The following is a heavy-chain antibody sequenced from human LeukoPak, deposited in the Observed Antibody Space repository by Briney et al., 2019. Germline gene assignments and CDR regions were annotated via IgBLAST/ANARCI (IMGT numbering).Heavy chain of an antibody. CDR1: GFTFSSYA. V-gene: IGHV3-30-3*01. D-gene: IGHD6-19*01. Sequence: PGGSLRLSCAASGFTFSSYAMHWVRQAPAKGLEWVAVISYDGSNKYYADSVKGRFTISRDNSKNTLYLQMNSLRAEDTAVYYCTRDREQWLHAFDIWGQGTMVTVSS. CDR3: TRDREQWLHAFDI. CDR2: ISYDGSNK. J-gene: IGHJ3*02.